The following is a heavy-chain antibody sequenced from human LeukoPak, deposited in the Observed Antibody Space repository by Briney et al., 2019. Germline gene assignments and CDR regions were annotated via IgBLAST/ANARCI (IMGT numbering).Heavy chain of an antibody. CDR1: GFTVSSNY. D-gene: IGHD3-10*01. Sequence: GGSLRLSCAASGFTVSSNYMSWVRQAPGKGLERVSVIHSGGSTYYADSVKGRFTLSRDNSKNTLYLQMNSLRAEDTAVYYCAKDEYYGEEYFQHWGQGTLVTVSS. J-gene: IGHJ1*01. CDR3: AKDEYYGEEYFQH. V-gene: IGHV3-53*01. CDR2: IHSGGST.